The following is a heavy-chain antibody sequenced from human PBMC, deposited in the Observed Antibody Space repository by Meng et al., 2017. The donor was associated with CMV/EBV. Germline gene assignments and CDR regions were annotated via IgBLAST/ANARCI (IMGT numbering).Heavy chain of an antibody. CDR3: ARDDPRTSGRVCAFDI. D-gene: IGHD6-25*01. J-gene: IGHJ3*02. CDR2: ISSSSSYI. Sequence: GGSLRLSCAASGFTFSNAWMSWVRQAPGKGLEWVSSISSSSSYIYYADSVKGRFTISRDNAKNSLYLQMNSLRAEDTAVYYCARDDPRTSGRVCAFDIWGQGTMVTVSS. CDR1: GFTFSNAW. V-gene: IGHV3-21*01.